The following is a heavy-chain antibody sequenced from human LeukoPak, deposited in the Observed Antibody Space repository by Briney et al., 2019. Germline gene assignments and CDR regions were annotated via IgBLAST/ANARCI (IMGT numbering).Heavy chain of an antibody. CDR1: GFTFSSYA. CDR2: ISDSGGST. J-gene: IGHJ4*02. V-gene: IGHV3-23*01. CDR3: ARDYDFWSGFFDY. D-gene: IGHD3-3*01. Sequence: GGSLRLSCAASGFTFSSYALNWVRQAPGKGLEGVSVISDSGGSTYYADSVKGRFTISRDNAKNTLSLQMNSLRAEDTAVYYCARDYDFWSGFFDYWGQGTLVTVSS.